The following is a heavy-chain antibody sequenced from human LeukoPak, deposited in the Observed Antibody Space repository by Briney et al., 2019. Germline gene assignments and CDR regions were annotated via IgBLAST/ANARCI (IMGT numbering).Heavy chain of an antibody. CDR2: INHSGST. D-gene: IGHD6-13*01. Sequence: PSETLSLTCAVYGGSFSGYYWSWIRQPPGKGLEWIGEINHSGSTNYNPSLKSRVTISVDTSKNQFSLKLSSVTAADTAVYYCARRRFSSSWYEENWFDPWGQGTLVTVSS. CDR1: GGSFSGYY. V-gene: IGHV4-34*01. J-gene: IGHJ5*02. CDR3: ARRRFSSSWYEENWFDP.